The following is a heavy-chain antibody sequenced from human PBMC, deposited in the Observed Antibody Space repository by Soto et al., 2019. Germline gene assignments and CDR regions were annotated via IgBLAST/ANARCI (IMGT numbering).Heavy chain of an antibody. D-gene: IGHD3-9*01. CDR1: GFTFSSYG. CDR2: ISYDGSNK. J-gene: IGHJ3*02. V-gene: IGHV3-30*18. CDR3: AKGLRYFDWATEDAFDI. Sequence: GGPLRPSCAASGFTFSSYGMPWVRQAPGKGLEWVAVISYDGSNKYYADSVKGRFTISRDNSKNTLYLQMNSLRAEDTAVYYCAKGLRYFDWATEDAFDIWGQGTMVTVSS.